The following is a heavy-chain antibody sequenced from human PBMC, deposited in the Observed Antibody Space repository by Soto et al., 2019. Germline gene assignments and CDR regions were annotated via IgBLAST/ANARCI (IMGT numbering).Heavy chain of an antibody. CDR2: IIPIFGTA. CDR3: ARVVYDGRITIFGVALPYYGMDV. V-gene: IGHV1-69*13. J-gene: IGHJ6*02. CDR1: GGTFSSYA. D-gene: IGHD3-3*01. Sequence: AASVKVSCKASGGTFSSYAISCVRQAPGQGLEWMGGIIPIFGTANYAQKFQGRVTITADESTSTAYMELSSLRSEDTAVYYCARVVYDGRITIFGVALPYYGMDVWGQGTTVTVS.